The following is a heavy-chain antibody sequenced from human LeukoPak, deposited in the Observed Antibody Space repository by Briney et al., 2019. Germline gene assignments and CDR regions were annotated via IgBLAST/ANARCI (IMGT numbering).Heavy chain of an antibody. V-gene: IGHV1-18*01. D-gene: IGHD3-22*01. J-gene: IGHJ5*02. CDR2: ISAYNGNT. Sequence: ASVKVSCKASGYTFTSYGISWVRQAPGQGLEWMGWISAYNGNTNYAQKLQGRVTMTTDTSTSTAYMELGSLRSDDTAVYYCARDEARYSSGYYPNWFDPWGQGTLFTVSS. CDR3: ARDEARYSSGYYPNWFDP. CDR1: GYTFTSYG.